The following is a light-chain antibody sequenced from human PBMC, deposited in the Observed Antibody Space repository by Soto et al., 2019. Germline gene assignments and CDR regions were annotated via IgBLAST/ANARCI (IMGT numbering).Light chain of an antibody. V-gene: IGLV2-14*01. CDR1: SSDVGLYNY. CDR3: SSYTNINTRACV. J-gene: IGLJ1*01. Sequence: QSALTQPASVSGSPGQSITISCTGTSSDVGLYNYVSWYQHHPGKAPKLMIYDVGNRPSGISYRFSGSKSGNTASLTISGLQAEDEAEYYCSSYTNINTRACVFGTGTKVTVL. CDR2: DVG.